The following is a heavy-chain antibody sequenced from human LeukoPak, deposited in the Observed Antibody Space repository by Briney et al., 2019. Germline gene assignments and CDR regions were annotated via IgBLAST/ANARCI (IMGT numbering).Heavy chain of an antibody. CDR3: ARDESISILWW. CDR2: INPSGGST. Sequence: AASVKVSCKASGYTFTNYYMHWVRQAPGQGLEWMGIINPSGGSTNYAQKFQGRVTMTRETSTSTGYMELSSLRSEDTAVYYCARDESISILWWWGQGTLVTVSS. J-gene: IGHJ1*01. V-gene: IGHV1-46*01. D-gene: IGHD2-21*01. CDR1: GYTFTNYY.